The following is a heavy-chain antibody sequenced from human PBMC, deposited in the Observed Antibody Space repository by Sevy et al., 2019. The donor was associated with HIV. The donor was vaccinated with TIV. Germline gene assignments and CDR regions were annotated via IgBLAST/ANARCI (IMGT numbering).Heavy chain of an antibody. D-gene: IGHD3-10*01. J-gene: IGHJ4*02. CDR3: ARSTYYYASGTFRESDF. V-gene: IGHV3-21*01. CDR1: GFTFTSYS. Sequence: GGSLRLSCAASGFTFTSYSMTWFRQAPGWGLEWVSSISKHSNYIYYASSVEGRFTISRDNAQDSLYLQMTSLRAEDTGLYYCARSTYYYASGTFRESDFWGQGTLVTVSS. CDR2: ISKHSNYI.